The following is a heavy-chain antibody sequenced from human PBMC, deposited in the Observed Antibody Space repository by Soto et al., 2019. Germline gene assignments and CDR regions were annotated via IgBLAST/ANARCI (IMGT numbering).Heavy chain of an antibody. V-gene: IGHV4-34*01. Sequence: PSEALSLTCAVYGGSFSSYYWSWIRQPPGKGLEWIGEIKHSGSTNYNPSRKSRVTISGDTSKSKFSLKRSCGMAADRAVYYCASGRDTGAAGPTLYRSWGQGSLATVS. CDR1: GGSFSSYY. D-gene: IGHD6-13*01. J-gene: IGHJ5*02. CDR3: ASGRDTGAAGPTLYRS. CDR2: IKHSGST.